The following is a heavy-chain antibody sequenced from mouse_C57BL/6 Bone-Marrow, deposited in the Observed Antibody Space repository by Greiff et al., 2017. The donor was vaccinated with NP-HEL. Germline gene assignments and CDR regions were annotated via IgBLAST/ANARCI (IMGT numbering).Heavy chain of an antibody. Sequence: QVQLQQPGAELVKPGASVKMSCKASGYTFTSYWITWVKQRPGQGLEWIGDIYPGSGSTNYNEKFKSKATLTVDTSSSTAYMQLSILTSEYSALDSCTIYRTYDFDYWGQGTTLTVSS. J-gene: IGHJ2*01. CDR2: IYPGSGST. D-gene: IGHD5-1*01. CDR1: GYTFTSYW. V-gene: IGHV1-55*01. CDR3: TIYRTYDFDY.